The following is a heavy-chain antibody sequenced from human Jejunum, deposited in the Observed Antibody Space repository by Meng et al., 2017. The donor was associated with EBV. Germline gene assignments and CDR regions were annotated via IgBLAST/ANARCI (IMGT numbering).Heavy chain of an antibody. V-gene: IGHV4-4*03. CDR3: ARDRGVEDY. D-gene: IGHD5-24*01. CDR1: GGSISTDNW. J-gene: IGHJ4*02. Sequence: VQLEEPGPVLGKPPRTLHLTRPVSGGSISTDNWWSWVRQPPGKGLEYIGEIHHSGSTKYNPSLKSRVTISVDKSNNHFSLKLSSVTAADTAVYYCARDRGVEDYWGQGTLVTVSS. CDR2: IHHSGST.